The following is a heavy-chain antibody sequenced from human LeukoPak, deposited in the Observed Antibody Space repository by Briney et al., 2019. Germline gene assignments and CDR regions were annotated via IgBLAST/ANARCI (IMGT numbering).Heavy chain of an antibody. CDR3: ARDYDSSGADFDY. D-gene: IGHD3-22*01. CDR2: ISGSGGRT. Sequence: GGTLRLSCAASGFTFSSYGMSWVRQAPGKGLEWVSAISGSGGRTYYADSVKGRFTISRDNSKNTLYLQMNSLRAEDTAVYYCARDYDSSGADFDYWGQGTLVTVSS. J-gene: IGHJ4*02. CDR1: GFTFSSYG. V-gene: IGHV3-23*01.